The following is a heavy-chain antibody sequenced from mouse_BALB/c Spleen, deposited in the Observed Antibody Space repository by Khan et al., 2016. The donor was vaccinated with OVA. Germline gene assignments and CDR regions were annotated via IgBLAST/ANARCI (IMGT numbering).Heavy chain of an antibody. CDR2: ITSPYGVP. D-gene: IGHD1-1*02. Sequence: QVQLQQPGAELVRPGVSFKFSCTASGYTFTESAMHWVKQSHAKGLEWIGVITSPYGVPDYNQKFKGRATMTADRSSSTAYVELARLTSADAAISVCEGGGKFGYWGQGTLVTVSA. CDR3: EGGGKFGY. J-gene: IGHJ3*02. CDR1: GYTFTESA. V-gene: IGHV1S137*01.